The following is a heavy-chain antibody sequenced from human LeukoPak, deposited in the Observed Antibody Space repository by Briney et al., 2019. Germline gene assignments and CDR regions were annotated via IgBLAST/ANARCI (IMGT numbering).Heavy chain of an antibody. CDR3: ARNAGYSDLNY. D-gene: IGHD3-22*01. CDR2: IYRSGAT. V-gene: IGHV4-4*02. J-gene: IGHJ4*02. Sequence: SETLSLTCTVSGDSFSSNNYSTWVRQPPGKGLEWIGEIYRSGATNYNPSLRSRVTVSLDKSKNQFSLRLNSVTAADTAIYYCARNAGYSDLNYWGQGVLVTVSS. CDR1: GDSFSSNNY.